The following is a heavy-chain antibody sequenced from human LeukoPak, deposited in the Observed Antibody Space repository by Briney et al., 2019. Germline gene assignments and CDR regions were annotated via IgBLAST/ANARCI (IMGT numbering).Heavy chain of an antibody. CDR2: IPYDGSNK. V-gene: IGHV3-30*04. Sequence: PGGSLRLSCAASGFTFSSYAMHWVRQAPGKGLEWVALIPYDGSNKYHADSVKGRFTVSRDNSKNTLYLQMNSLRAEDTAVYYCVRGAYSSSWLNFDYWGQGTLVTVSS. CDR3: VRGAYSSSWLNFDY. CDR1: GFTFSSYA. J-gene: IGHJ4*02. D-gene: IGHD6-13*01.